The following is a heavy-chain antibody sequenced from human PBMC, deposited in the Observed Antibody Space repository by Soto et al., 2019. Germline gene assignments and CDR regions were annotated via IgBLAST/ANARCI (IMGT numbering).Heavy chain of an antibody. J-gene: IGHJ3*02. D-gene: IGHD5-18*01. CDR2: IYYSGST. V-gene: IGHV4-61*01. Sequence: QVQLQESGPGLVKPSETLSLTCTVSGGSVSSGSYYWSWIRQPPGKGLEWIGYIYYSGSTNYNPSLKSRVPISVDRSKNQFSLKLSSVTAAATAVYYCAGWVRDSYGSDALVIWAKGQWSPSLQ. CDR3: AGWVRDSYGSDALVI. CDR1: GGSVSSGSYY.